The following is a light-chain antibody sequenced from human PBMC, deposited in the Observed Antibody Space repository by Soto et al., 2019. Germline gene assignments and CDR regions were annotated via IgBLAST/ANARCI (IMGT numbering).Light chain of an antibody. CDR2: GAS. CDR1: QSVSSN. J-gene: IGKJ3*01. Sequence: EIVMTQSPATLSVSPGERATLSCRASQSVSSNLAWYQQKPGQAPRLLIYGASTRATGIPAGFSGSGSGTEFTLTISSLQSEDFAVYYCQQYNNWPPVFGPGTKVDIK. CDR3: QQYNNWPPV. V-gene: IGKV3-15*01.